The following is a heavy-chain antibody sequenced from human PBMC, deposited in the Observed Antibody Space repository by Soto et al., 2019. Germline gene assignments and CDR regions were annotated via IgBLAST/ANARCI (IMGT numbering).Heavy chain of an antibody. CDR3: AREEVVVVPAAAYYYYYGMDV. D-gene: IGHD2-2*01. CDR1: GFTFSSYW. V-gene: IGHV3-74*01. Sequence: EVQLVESGGGLVQPGGSLRLSCAASGFTFSSYWMHWVRQAPGKGLVWVSRINSDGSSTSYADSVKGRFTISRDNAKNTLYLQMNSLRAEDTAVYYCAREEVVVVPAAAYYYYYGMDVWGQGTTVTVSS. J-gene: IGHJ6*02. CDR2: INSDGSST.